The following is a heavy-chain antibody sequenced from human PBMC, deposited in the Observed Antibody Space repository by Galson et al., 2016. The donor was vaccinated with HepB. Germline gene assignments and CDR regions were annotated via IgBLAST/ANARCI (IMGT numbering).Heavy chain of an antibody. CDR2: ISGSGGGT. V-gene: IGHV3-23*01. CDR1: GFTFSTYA. D-gene: IGHD3-3*01. CDR3: AKVLEHGRGDF. Sequence: SLRLSCAASGFTFSTYAMSWVRQAPGKGLEWLSVISGSGGGTKYADSVKGRFPISRDNSKNTLYLQMNSLRAEDTAIYYCAKVLEHGRGDFWGQGTLVTVSS. J-gene: IGHJ4*02.